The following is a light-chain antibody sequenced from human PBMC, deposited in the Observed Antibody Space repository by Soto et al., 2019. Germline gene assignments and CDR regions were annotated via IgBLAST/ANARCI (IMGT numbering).Light chain of an antibody. CDR3: QQYGSSSIT. J-gene: IGKJ1*01. Sequence: ESVLTQSPGILSLSPGERATLSCRTSQSVSSSQLAWYQQRPGQAPRLLIYGASNRATGIPSRFSGSGSGTDFTLTISRLEPEDFAVYYCQQYGSSSITFGQGTKVDIK. CDR1: QSVSSSQ. CDR2: GAS. V-gene: IGKV3-20*01.